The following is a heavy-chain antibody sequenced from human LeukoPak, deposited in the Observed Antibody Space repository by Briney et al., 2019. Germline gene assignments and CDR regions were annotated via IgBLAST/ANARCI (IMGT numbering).Heavy chain of an antibody. Sequence: GGSLRLSCAVSGFTFSNYNMNWVCQAPGKGLEWVSSISSSSTYISYADSVKGRFTISRDNAKNSLFLQMNSLRAEDTAVYYCARADVMGGQGTLVTVSS. J-gene: IGHJ4*02. V-gene: IGHV3-21*01. D-gene: IGHD3-16*01. CDR2: ISSSSTYI. CDR1: GFTFSNYN. CDR3: ARADVM.